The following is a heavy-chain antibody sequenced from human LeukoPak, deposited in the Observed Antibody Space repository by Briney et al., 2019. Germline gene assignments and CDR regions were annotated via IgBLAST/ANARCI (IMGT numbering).Heavy chain of an antibody. CDR2: IHPSGST. CDR1: GGSISSSSSH. J-gene: IGHJ4*02. CDR3: ARGPPPDFDY. Sequence: SETLSLTCSVSGGSISSSSSHWGWIRQPPGKGLEWIGRIHPSGSTNYNPSLKSRVTLSVDTSKNQFSLKLSSVTAADTAVYYCARGPPPDFDYWGRGTLVTVSS. V-gene: IGHV4-39*07.